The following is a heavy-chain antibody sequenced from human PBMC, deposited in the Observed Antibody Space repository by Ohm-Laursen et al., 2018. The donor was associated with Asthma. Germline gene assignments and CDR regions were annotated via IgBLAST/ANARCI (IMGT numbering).Heavy chain of an antibody. Sequence: SLRLSCTATGFTFRSYAMHWVRQAPGKGLEWVAVGGSYYDGGLKYYADSVNGRFTVSRDDSKDTLYLQMNSLRPDDTAVYYCARDVMEWYLPAFDFWGQGTLVTVSS. CDR1: GFTFRSYA. CDR2: GGSYYDGGLK. CDR3: ARDVMEWYLPAFDF. D-gene: IGHD3-3*01. J-gene: IGHJ4*02. V-gene: IGHV3-30-3*01.